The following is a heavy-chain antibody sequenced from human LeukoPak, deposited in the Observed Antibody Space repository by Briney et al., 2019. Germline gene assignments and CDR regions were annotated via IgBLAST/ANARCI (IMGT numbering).Heavy chain of an antibody. CDR2: INHSGST. V-gene: IGHV4-34*01. Sequence: SETLSLTCAVYGGSFSGYYWSWIRQPPGKGLEWIGEINHSGSTNYNPSLKSRVTISVDTSKNRFSLKLSSVTAADTAVYYCAGQIYSYGISPYYYYGMDVWGQGTTVTVSS. D-gene: IGHD5-18*01. J-gene: IGHJ6*02. CDR1: GGSFSGYY. CDR3: AGQIYSYGISPYYYYGMDV.